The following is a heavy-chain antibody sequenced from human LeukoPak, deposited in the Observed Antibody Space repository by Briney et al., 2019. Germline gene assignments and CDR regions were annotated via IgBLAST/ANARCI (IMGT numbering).Heavy chain of an antibody. CDR2: MSGSGGST. CDR3: ARDIDNGDYVVY. Sequence: GGSLRLSCAASGFTFSSYEMNWVRQAPGKGLEWVSAMSGSGGSTYYADSVKGRFTISRDNSKNTLYLQMNSLRAEDTAVYYCARDIDNGDYVVYWGQGTLVTVSS. CDR1: GFTFSSYE. D-gene: IGHD4-17*01. J-gene: IGHJ4*02. V-gene: IGHV3-23*01.